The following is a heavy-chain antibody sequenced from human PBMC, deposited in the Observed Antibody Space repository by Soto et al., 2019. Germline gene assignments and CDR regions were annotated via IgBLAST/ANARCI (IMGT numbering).Heavy chain of an antibody. CDR2: ISYDGSNK. CDR1: GFTFSSYA. Sequence: GGSLRLSCAASGFTFSSYAMHWVRQAPGQGLERVAVISYDGSNKYYADSVKGRFTISRDNSKNTLYLQMNSLRAEDTAVYYCARGHYYDSSGYSPDAFDIWGQGTMVTVSS. J-gene: IGHJ3*02. V-gene: IGHV3-30-3*01. CDR3: ARGHYYDSSGYSPDAFDI. D-gene: IGHD3-22*01.